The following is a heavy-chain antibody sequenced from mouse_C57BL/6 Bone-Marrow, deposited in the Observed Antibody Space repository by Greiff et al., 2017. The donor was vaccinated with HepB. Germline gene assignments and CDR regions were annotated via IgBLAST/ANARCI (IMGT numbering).Heavy chain of an antibody. V-gene: IGHV1-77*01. CDR3: ARSDYYGSSWAMDY. CDR2: IGPGSGST. J-gene: IGHJ4*01. CDR1: GYTFTDYY. D-gene: IGHD1-1*01. Sequence: LEESGAELVKPGASVKISCKASGYTFTDYYINWVKQRPGQGLEWIGKIGPGSGSTYYNEKFKGKATLTADKSSSTAYMQLSSLTSEDSAVYFWARSDYYGSSWAMDYWGQGTSVTVSS.